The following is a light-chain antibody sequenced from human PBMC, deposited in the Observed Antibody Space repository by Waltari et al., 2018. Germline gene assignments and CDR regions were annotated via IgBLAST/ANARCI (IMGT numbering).Light chain of an antibody. CDR1: QSVRSSY. V-gene: IGKV3-20*01. Sequence: EIVLTQSPGTLSLFPGERAILSCRASQSVRSSYLAWYQQKPGQAPRLLTYGASSRAPGIPDRFSGSGSGTDFTLTISRLEPEDFAVYYCQQYVISPYTFGQGTKLEIK. CDR3: QQYVISPYT. CDR2: GAS. J-gene: IGKJ2*01.